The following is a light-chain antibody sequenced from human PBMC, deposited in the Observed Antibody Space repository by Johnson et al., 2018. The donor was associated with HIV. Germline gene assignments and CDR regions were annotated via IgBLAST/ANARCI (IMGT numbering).Light chain of an antibody. CDR1: SSNIGDNY. Sequence: QSALTQPPSVSAAPGQKVTISCSGSSSNIGDNYVSWYQQVPGTAPKLLIYENNKRPSGIPARFSGSKSGTSATLGITGLQTGDEADYYCGTWDSSLSAGNVFGTGTKVTVL. CDR3: GTWDSSLSAGNV. J-gene: IGLJ1*01. CDR2: ENN. V-gene: IGLV1-51*02.